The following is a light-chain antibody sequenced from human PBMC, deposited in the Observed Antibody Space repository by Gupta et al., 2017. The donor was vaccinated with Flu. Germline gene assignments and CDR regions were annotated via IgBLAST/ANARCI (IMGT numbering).Light chain of an antibody. CDR1: SSNIGAGYD. J-gene: IGLJ2*01. V-gene: IGLV1-40*01. CDR2: NDN. Sequence: QSVLTQPPSLSAAPGPRVTLSSTGSSSNIGAGYDVHWYRQLPGTAPKLLIYNDNKRPAGVPERFSGSKSSTSASMASTGLQADDEADYYCQSDDSSLSDVLFGGGTKLTVL. CDR3: QSDDSSLSDVL.